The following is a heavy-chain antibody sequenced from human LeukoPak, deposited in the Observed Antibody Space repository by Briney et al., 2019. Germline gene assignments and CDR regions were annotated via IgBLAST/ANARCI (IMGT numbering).Heavy chain of an antibody. CDR2: ISAYNGNT. Sequence: ASVKVSCTASGYTFTSYGISWVRQAPGQGLEWMGWISAYNGNTNYAQKLQGRVTMTTDTYTSTAYMELRSLRSDDTAVYYCARNNNQYYYGSGSTKNYYYYGMDVWGQGTTVTVSS. J-gene: IGHJ6*02. V-gene: IGHV1-18*01. CDR1: GYTFTSYG. D-gene: IGHD3-10*01. CDR3: ARNNNQYYYGSGSTKNYYYYGMDV.